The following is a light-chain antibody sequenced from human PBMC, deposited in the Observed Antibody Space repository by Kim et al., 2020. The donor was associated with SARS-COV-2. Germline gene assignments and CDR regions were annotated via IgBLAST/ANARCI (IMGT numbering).Light chain of an antibody. CDR3: LAWDSSSGSYV. CDR1: KLGNKY. CDR2: QDE. J-gene: IGLJ1*01. Sequence: SYELPQPPSVSASPGQAASITCSGDKLGNKYASWYQQKPGQSPVLVIYQDEKRPSGIPERFSGSNSGNSATLTISGTQAMDEADYFCLAWDSSSGSYVFG. V-gene: IGLV3-1*01.